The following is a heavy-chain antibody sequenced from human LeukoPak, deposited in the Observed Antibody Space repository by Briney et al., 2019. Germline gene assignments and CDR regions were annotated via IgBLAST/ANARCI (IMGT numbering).Heavy chain of an antibody. CDR3: ARVSALEGPGDY. J-gene: IGHJ4*02. V-gene: IGHV3-21*01. D-gene: IGHD3-10*01. CDR1: GFTFSSYS. Sequence: GGSLRLSCAASGFTFSSYSMNWVRQAPGKGLEWVSSISSRSSYIYYADSVKGRFTISRDNAKNSLYLQMNSLRAEDTAVYYCARVSALEGPGDYWGQGALVTVSS. CDR2: ISSRSSYI.